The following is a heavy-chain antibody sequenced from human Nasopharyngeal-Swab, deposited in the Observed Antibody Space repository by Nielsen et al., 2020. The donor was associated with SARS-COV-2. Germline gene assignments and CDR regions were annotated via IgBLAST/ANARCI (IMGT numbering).Heavy chain of an antibody. J-gene: IGHJ3*02. Sequence: ASVKVSCKASGYTFTSCAMHWVRQAPGQGLEWMGWINPNSGGTNYAQKFQGWVTMTRDTSISTAYMELSRLRSDDTAVYYCARVRYYYDSHGAFDIWGQGTMVTVSS. D-gene: IGHD3-22*01. CDR2: INPNSGGT. CDR3: ARVRYYYDSHGAFDI. V-gene: IGHV1-2*04. CDR1: GYTFTSCA.